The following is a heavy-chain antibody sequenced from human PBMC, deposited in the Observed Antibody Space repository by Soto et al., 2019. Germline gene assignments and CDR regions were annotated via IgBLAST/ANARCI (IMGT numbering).Heavy chain of an antibody. J-gene: IGHJ6*02. CDR1: GGSFSGYY. Sequence: QVQLQQWGAGLLKPSETLSLTCAVYGGSFSGYYWSWIRQPPGKGLEWIGESNHSGSTNYNPSLKSRVTISVDTSKNQFALKLSSVTAADTAVYYCASEAAANYYYYGMDVWGQGTTVNVSS. V-gene: IGHV4-34*01. CDR3: ASEAAANYYYYGMDV. CDR2: SNHSGST. D-gene: IGHD6-13*01.